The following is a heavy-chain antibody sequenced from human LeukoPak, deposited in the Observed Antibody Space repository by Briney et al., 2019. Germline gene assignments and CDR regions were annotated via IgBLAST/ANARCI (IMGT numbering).Heavy chain of an antibody. Sequence: PGGSLGLSCAASGFTFSSYDIHWVRQATGKGLEWVSAIGTAGDTYYPGSVRGRFAISRENAKNSLYLQMNSLRAGDTAVYYCARGRGVIARYYYYGMDVWGQGTTVTVSS. CDR3: ARGRGVIARYYYYGMDV. CDR2: IGTAGDT. J-gene: IGHJ6*02. D-gene: IGHD3-10*01. CDR1: GFTFSSYD. V-gene: IGHV3-13*01.